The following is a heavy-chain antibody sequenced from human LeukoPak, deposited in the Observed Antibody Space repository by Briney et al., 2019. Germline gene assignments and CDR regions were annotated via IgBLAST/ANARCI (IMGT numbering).Heavy chain of an antibody. CDR2: MQYDGSEK. J-gene: IGHJ4*02. CDR1: GFAFSSYW. Sequence: GGSLSLSCAASGFAFSSYWIGCDRQAHERGMEWVANMQYDGSEKYYVDSVKGRFTISRDNAKNSLYLQMNSLRAEDTAVYYCARDIEAAGLFLDYWGQGTLVTVSS. V-gene: IGHV3-7*01. CDR3: ARDIEAAGLFLDY. D-gene: IGHD6-13*01.